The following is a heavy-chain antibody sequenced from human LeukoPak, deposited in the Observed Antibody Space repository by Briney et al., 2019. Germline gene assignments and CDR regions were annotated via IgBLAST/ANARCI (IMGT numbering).Heavy chain of an antibody. CDR2: ISSSSAYI. Sequence: GGSLRLSCAASGFTISDYAMDWVRQAPGKGLEWVSAISSSSAYIYYADSVKGRFTISRDNAKSSVSLQMNSLRADDTAVYYCARIFRYQLVDYYALDVWGQGTTVTVSS. CDR1: GFTISDYA. J-gene: IGHJ6*02. D-gene: IGHD2-2*01. CDR3: ARIFRYQLVDYYALDV. V-gene: IGHV3-21*01.